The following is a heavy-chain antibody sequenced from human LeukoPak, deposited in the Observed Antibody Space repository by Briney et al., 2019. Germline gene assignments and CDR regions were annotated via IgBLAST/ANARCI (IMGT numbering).Heavy chain of an antibody. CDR3: ARASENDIVVVPAAIKGSYYYYGMNV. CDR1: GGTFSSYA. D-gene: IGHD2-2*01. J-gene: IGHJ6*02. V-gene: IGHV1-69*13. Sequence: SVKVSCKASGGTFSSYAISWVRQAPGQGLEWMGGIIPIFGTANYAQKFQGRVTITADESTSTAYMELSSLRSEDTAVYYCARASENDIVVVPAAIKGSYYYYGMNVWGQGTTVTVSS. CDR2: IIPIFGTA.